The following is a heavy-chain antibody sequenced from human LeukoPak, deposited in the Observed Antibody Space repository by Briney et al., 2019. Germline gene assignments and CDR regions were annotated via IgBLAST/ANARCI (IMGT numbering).Heavy chain of an antibody. CDR2: ISSNGGST. Sequence: GGSLRLSCAASGFTFSIYAMHWVRQAPGKGLEYVSAISSNGGSTYYANSVKGRFTISRDNSKNTLYLQMGSLRAEDMAVYYCARIGGSYRELDYWGQGTLVTVSS. CDR1: GFTFSIYA. V-gene: IGHV3-64*01. J-gene: IGHJ4*02. CDR3: ARIGGSYRELDY. D-gene: IGHD1-26*01.